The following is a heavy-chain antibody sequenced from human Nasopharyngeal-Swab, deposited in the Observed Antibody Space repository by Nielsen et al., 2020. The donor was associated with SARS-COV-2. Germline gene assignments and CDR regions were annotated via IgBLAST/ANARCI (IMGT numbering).Heavy chain of an antibody. D-gene: IGHD1-26*01. J-gene: IGHJ4*02. CDR1: GGSVSTTTYF. Sequence: ETLSLTCPVSGGSVSTTTYFWGWSRQPPGRGPEWIGTSNNSGSTYYNPSLKSRVTISVDTSKNQFSLKLNSVTATDTAVYYCARGYGSFPYYFDHWGQGTLVTVSS. CDR2: SNNSGST. V-gene: IGHV4-39*01. CDR3: ARGYGSFPYYFDH.